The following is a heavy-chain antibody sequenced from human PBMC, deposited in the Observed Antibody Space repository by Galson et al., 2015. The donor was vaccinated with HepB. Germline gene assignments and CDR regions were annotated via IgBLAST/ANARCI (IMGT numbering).Heavy chain of an antibody. D-gene: IGHD3-22*01. V-gene: IGHV3-30*18. CDR2: ISYDGSNK. Sequence: SLRLSCAASGFTFSSYGMHWVRQAPGKGLEWVAVISYDGSNKYYADSVKGRFTISRDNSKNTLYLQMNSLRAEDTAVYYCAKDYWYSGDSSGPLMGIDYWGQGTLVTVSS. CDR1: GFTFSSYG. J-gene: IGHJ4*02. CDR3: AKDYWYSGDSSGPLMGIDY.